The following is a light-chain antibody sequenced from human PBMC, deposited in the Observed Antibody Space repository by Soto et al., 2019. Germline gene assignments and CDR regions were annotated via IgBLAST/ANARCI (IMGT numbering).Light chain of an antibody. J-gene: IGKJ1*01. CDR3: QQYNSYSQT. CDR2: AAS. Sequence: TQLTPSPSTVSASVGDRVTINCRASQSIRRWLAWYQQKPGKAPKLLIYAASILQSGVPSRFSGSGSGTEFTLTISSLQPDDFATYYCQQYNSYSQTFGQGTKV. V-gene: IGKV1-5*01. CDR1: QSIRRW.